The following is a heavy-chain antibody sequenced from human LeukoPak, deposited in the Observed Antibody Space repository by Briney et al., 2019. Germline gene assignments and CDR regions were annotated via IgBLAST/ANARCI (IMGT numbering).Heavy chain of an antibody. CDR3: AREESGYDY. J-gene: IGHJ4*02. V-gene: IGHV3-7*01. CDR1: GFTFNTYW. D-gene: IGHD2-15*01. CDR2: IKQDGSEI. Sequence: PGGSLRLSCAASGFTFNTYWMSWVRQAPGKGLEWVANIKQDGSEIYYVDSVKGQFTISRDNAKNSLYLQMNSLRVEDTAVYYCAREESGYDYWGQGTLVAVSS.